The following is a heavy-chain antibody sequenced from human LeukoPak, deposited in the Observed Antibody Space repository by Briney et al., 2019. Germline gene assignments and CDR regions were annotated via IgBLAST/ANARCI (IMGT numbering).Heavy chain of an antibody. D-gene: IGHD3-3*01. J-gene: IGHJ4*02. CDR3: QSRFLEWLLDY. CDR1: GGSISSNNYF. V-gene: IGHV4-39*01. CDR2: IYDSGST. Sequence: SETLSLTCTVAGGSISSNNYFWGWIRQPPGKGLEWIGSIYDSGSTYYNPSLKSRVTISVDTSKKQFSLKLNSVTAADTAMYYCQSRFLEWLLDYWGQGTLVTVSS.